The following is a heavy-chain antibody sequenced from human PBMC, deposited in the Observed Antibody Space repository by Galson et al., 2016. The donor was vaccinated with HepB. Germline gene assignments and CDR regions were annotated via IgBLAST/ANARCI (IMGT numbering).Heavy chain of an antibody. D-gene: IGHD6-13*01. CDR2: IRTSGRI. CDR1: GDSISSQY. V-gene: IGHV4-4*07. J-gene: IGHJ4*02. Sequence: SETLSLTCTVPGDSISSQYWTWIRQPAGRGPEWTGRIRTSGRINYHPSLKSRVSMSIDTSKNQVSLRLTSVTAADTAVYYCARQYEYRSTWYYFDSWGQGILVTVSS. CDR3: ARQYEYRSTWYYFDS.